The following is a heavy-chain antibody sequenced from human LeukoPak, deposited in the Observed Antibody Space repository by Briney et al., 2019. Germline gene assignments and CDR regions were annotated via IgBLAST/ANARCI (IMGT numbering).Heavy chain of an antibody. CDR2: ISSAGKT. V-gene: IGHV4-59*01. D-gene: IGHD6-25*01. J-gene: IGHJ5*02. CDR1: SGSLSNYY. CDR3: ARGHIAPQRQFIARRGLRTVSRFDP. Sequence: SETLSLTCTVSSGSLSNYYWTWIRQSPGKGLEWIASISSAGKTNTNPSLQSRVTISLDTSNHQLSLKMTSVISADTAVYYCARGHIAPQRQFIARRGLRTVSRFDPWGQGTLVLVS.